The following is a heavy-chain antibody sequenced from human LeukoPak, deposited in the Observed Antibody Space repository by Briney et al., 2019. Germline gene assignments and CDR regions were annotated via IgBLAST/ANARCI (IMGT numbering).Heavy chain of an antibody. CDR1: GGSISSGSYY. CDR2: VYYTGTA. V-gene: IGHV4-61*03. CDR3: AGGPSPETFHH. Sequence: PSETLSLTCTVSGGSISSGSYYWSWIRQSPGKGLEWLAYVYYTGTAYNNPSLKSRPTISIDTSKNHVSLKLSSITAADTAIYYCAGGPSPETFHHWGQGTLVTVSS. J-gene: IGHJ1*01.